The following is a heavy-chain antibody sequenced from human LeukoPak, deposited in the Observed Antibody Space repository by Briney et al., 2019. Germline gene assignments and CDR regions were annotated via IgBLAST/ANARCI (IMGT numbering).Heavy chain of an antibody. CDR2: IYYTGTT. CDR1: SDSLTTSFYF. Sequence: SETLSLTCSVSSDSLTTSFYFWGWVRQPPGKALEWIGSIYYTGTTYYNPSLKNRVIISEDTSENQFYLQMTSVTAADTALYFCARHSKIVLATGWFDPWGQGVLVTVSS. CDR3: ARHSKIVLATGWFDP. V-gene: IGHV4-39*01. D-gene: IGHD3-16*02. J-gene: IGHJ5*02.